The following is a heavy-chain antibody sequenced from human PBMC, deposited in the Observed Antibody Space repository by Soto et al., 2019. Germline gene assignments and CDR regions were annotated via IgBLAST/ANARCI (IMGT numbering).Heavy chain of an antibody. Sequence: PSETLSLTCTVSGGSIKISDYHWSWTRQSPAKGLEWIGYIHNSGTSFYNPSLRGRVTVTLDTSRSQFSLTLASVTAADTAVYYCVREERIAAPQLDYWRQGMPVIVS. J-gene: IGHJ4*02. CDR3: VREERIAAPQLDY. V-gene: IGHV4-30-4*01. D-gene: IGHD6-6*01. CDR1: GGSIKISDYH. CDR2: IHNSGTS.